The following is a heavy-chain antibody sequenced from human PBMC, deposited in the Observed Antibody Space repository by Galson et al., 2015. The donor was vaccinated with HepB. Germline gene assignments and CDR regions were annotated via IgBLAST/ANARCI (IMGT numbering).Heavy chain of an antibody. CDR2: ISGSGGST. CDR3: AKDRKSDNYYDSSGYEGAFDI. D-gene: IGHD3-22*01. CDR1: GFTFSSYA. J-gene: IGHJ3*02. V-gene: IGHV3-23*01. Sequence: SLRLSCAASGFTFSSYAMSWVRQAPGKGLEWASAISGSGGSTYYADSVKGRFTISRDNSKNTLYLQMNSLRAEDTAVYYCAKDRKSDNYYDSSGYEGAFDIWGQGTMVTVSS.